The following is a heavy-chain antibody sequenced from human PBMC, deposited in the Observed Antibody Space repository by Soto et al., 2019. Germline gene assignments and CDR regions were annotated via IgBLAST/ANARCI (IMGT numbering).Heavy chain of an antibody. D-gene: IGHD3-10*01. CDR2: ISGSGGST. J-gene: IGHJ4*02. V-gene: IGHV3-23*01. CDR3: AKDGPPYYYGAGSYYNVGDYFDY. CDR1: GFTFSSYA. Sequence: GGSLRLSCAASGFTFSSYAMSWVRQAPGKGLEWVSAISGSGGSTYYADSVKGRFTISRDNSKNTLYLQMNSLRAEDTAVYYCAKDGPPYYYGAGSYYNVGDYFDYWGQETLVTVSS.